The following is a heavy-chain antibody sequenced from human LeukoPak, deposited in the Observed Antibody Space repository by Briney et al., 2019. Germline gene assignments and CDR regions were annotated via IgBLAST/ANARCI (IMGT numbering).Heavy chain of an antibody. J-gene: IGHJ6*03. Sequence: PSQTLSLTCTVSGGSISSGGYYWSWIRQPPGKGLEWIGYIYHSGSTYYNPSLKSRVTISVDRSKNQFSLKLSSVTAADTAVYYCARERYSSSWYARDMDVWGKGTTVTVSS. CDR1: GGSISSGGYY. CDR3: ARERYSSSWYARDMDV. V-gene: IGHV4-30-2*01. CDR2: IYHSGST. D-gene: IGHD6-13*01.